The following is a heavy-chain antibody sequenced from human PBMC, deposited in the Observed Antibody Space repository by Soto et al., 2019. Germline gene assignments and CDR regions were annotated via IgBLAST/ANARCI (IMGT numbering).Heavy chain of an antibody. J-gene: IGHJ4*02. CDR2: ISSSSSYI. CDR1: GFTFSSYS. D-gene: IGHD3-16*01. CDR3: ARDQRNYDYVWGSGINDY. V-gene: IGHV3-21*06. Sequence: EVQLVESGGGLVKPGGSLRLSCAASGFTFSSYSMNWVRQAPGKGLEWVSSISSSSSYIYYADSVKGRFTISRDNAKNSLYLQMNSLRAEDTAVYYCARDQRNYDYVWGSGINDYWGQGTLVTVSS.